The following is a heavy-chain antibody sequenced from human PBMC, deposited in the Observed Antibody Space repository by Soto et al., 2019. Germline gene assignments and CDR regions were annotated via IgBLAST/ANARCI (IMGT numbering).Heavy chain of an antibody. CDR2: INGSGVGM. CDR3: AETNHSKTHTNGWCDWFAP. D-gene: IGHD2-8*01. V-gene: IGHV3-23*01. CDR1: GFTFRDFA. J-gene: IGHJ5*02. Sequence: EVQLLESGGVLVQPGESLRLSCAATGFTFRDFAMTWVRQAPGKGLEWVSTINGSGVGMHYEDSVKGRFTNSRDNSKNTTYLQMHSLRAEDAAVYHCAETNHSKTHTNGWCDWFAPGGQGTLFPVSS.